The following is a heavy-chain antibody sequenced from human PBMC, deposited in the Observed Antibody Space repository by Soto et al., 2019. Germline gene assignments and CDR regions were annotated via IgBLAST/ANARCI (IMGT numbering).Heavy chain of an antibody. J-gene: IGHJ4*01. Sequence: QVHLVESGGGVVQPGKSLRLSCVASGFNLHRHAIHWVRQAPGKGLEWVAVIWYDGNNRYYAESAKGRFTISRDDSKNTVYLQRKSLRVEDTAVFYCARSPDYDVVPDFWGQGTLVTVSS. CDR2: IWYDGNNR. D-gene: IGHD3-10*02. CDR3: ARSPDYDVVPDF. V-gene: IGHV3-33*01. CDR1: GFNLHRHA.